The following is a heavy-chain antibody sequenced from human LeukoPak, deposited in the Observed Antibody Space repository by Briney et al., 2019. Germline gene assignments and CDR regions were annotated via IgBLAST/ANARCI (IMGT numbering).Heavy chain of an antibody. Sequence: GGSLRLSCAASGFTFSSYAMHLVRQAPGKGLEWVAVISYDGSNKYYADSVKGRFTISRDNSKNTLYLQMNSLRAEDTAVYYCARPRRGYGTHDAFDIWGQGTMVTVSS. J-gene: IGHJ3*02. CDR3: ARPRRGYGTHDAFDI. D-gene: IGHD6-25*01. V-gene: IGHV3-30*04. CDR2: ISYDGSNK. CDR1: GFTFSSYA.